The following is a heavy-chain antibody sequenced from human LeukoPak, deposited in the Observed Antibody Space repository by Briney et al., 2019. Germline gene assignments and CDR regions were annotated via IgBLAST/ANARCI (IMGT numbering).Heavy chain of an antibody. V-gene: IGHV3-30*02. J-gene: IGHJ4*02. CDR3: ARGYYYGSGSSRD. Sequence: PGGSLRLSCAASGFIFGGYDMHWVRQAPGKGLEWVAFIRNDGSNKYYADSVKGRFTISRDNSKNTLYLQMNSLRAEDTAVYYCARGYYYGSGSSRDWGQGTLVTVSS. CDR1: GFIFGGYD. CDR2: IRNDGSNK. D-gene: IGHD3-10*01.